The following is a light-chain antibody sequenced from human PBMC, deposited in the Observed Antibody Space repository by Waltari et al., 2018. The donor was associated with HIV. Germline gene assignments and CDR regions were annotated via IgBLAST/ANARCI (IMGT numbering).Light chain of an antibody. CDR1: SSDIGHYKY. V-gene: IGLV2-14*01. Sequence: QSAPTQPASVSGSPGQSITISCTGTSSDIGHYKYVSWYQQSPGKAHKLIIYEVSNRPSGVSNRFSGSKSGNTASLTISGLQAEDEADYYCSSYISTTTLFGTGTKVTVL. CDR2: EVS. J-gene: IGLJ1*01. CDR3: SSYISTTTL.